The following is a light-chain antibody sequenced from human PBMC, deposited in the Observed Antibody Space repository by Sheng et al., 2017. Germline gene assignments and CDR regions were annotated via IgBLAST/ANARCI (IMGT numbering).Light chain of an antibody. J-gene: IGLJ1*01. CDR1: SSNIGSNY. Sequence: QSVLTQPPSASATPGQKVTISCSGSSSNIGSNYVYWYQQLPGTAPNSSSIRMIGGRQGSLTDSLAPVXQLSLLAISGLRSEDEADYYCAAWDDSLSGYYVFGTGTKVTVL. V-gene: IGLV1-47*01. CDR2: RM. CDR3: AAWDDSLSGYYV.